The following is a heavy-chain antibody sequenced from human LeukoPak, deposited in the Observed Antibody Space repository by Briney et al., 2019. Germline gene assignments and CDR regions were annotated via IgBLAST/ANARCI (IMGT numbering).Heavy chain of an antibody. CDR2: IYHTGGT. Sequence: PSETLSLTCLVSGGSISSYPWSWIGQPPGKGLEWIGYIYHTGGTNYNPSLKSRVTISVDTSKRQFSLRLSSVTAADSAVYYCARYSGDNSPRYFDPWGRGTLVTVSS. V-gene: IGHV4-59*01. D-gene: IGHD4-23*01. CDR1: GGSISSYP. J-gene: IGHJ2*01. CDR3: ARYSGDNSPRYFDP.